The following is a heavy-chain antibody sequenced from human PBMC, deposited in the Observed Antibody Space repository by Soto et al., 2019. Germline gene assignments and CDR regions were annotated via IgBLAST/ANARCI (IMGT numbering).Heavy chain of an antibody. CDR2: INHSGSA. D-gene: IGHD6-19*01. J-gene: IGHJ4*02. V-gene: IGHV4-34*01. Sequence: SETLSLTCAVSGESFSGYIWTWIRQTPGKGLQWIEQINHSGSASYNPSLKSRVTISVHTSNSHFSLELSSVTAADTSVYYCARGLITGSHYSGGWYYFDSWGQGTQVT. CDR1: GESFSGYI. CDR3: ARGLITGSHYSGGWYYFDS.